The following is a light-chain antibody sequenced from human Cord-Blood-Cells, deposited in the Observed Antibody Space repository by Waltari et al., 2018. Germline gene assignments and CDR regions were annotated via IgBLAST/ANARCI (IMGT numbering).Light chain of an antibody. V-gene: IGLV2-23*01. CDR3: CSYAGSSWV. J-gene: IGLJ3*02. Sequence: QSALTQPASVSGSPGQSITISCTGTSSDVGSYNLVSWYQQHPGKAPKLMIYEGSNRLSGVANRFSGSKSGNTASLTISGLQAEDEADYYCCSYAGSSWVFGGGTKLTVL. CDR2: EGS. CDR1: SSDVGSYNL.